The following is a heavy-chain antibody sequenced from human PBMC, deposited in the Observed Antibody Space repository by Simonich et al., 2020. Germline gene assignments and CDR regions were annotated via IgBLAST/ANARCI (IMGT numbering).Heavy chain of an antibody. Sequence: EVQLVESGGGLVQHGWSLRLSFAASGFTFSSYWMHWVRQAPGKGLVWGSRINSDGKSTSYADSVKGRFTSSSDNAKNTLYLQMNSLRAEDTAVYYCARDYSNYDAFDIWGQGTMVTVSS. CDR2: INSDGKST. D-gene: IGHD4-4*01. V-gene: IGHV3-74*01. J-gene: IGHJ3*02. CDR3: ARDYSNYDAFDI. CDR1: GFTFSSYW.